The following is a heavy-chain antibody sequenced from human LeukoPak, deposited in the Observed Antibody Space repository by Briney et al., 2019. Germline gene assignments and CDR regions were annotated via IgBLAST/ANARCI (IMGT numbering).Heavy chain of an antibody. D-gene: IGHD3-22*01. V-gene: IGHV5-51*01. CDR2: IYPGDSDT. J-gene: IGHJ4*02. CDR3: ARIDAVIITIIVALDY. Sequence: GESLKISCKGSGYSFTSYWIGWVRQMPGKGLEWMGIIYPGDSDTRYSPSFQGQVTISADKSISTAYLQWSSLKASDTAMYYCARIDAVIITIIVALDYWGQGTLVTVSS. CDR1: GYSFTSYW.